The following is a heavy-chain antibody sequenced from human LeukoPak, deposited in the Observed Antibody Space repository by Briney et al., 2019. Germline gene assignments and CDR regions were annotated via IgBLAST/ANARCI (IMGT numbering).Heavy chain of an antibody. V-gene: IGHV3-23*01. J-gene: IGHJ5*02. Sequence: GGSLRLSCAASGFTFEDYALSWVSQAPGRGLEWVSAISSSGGDTHYADSVKGRFTISRDNSKNTLYLQMGSLAAEDTAAYYCAKDTISGVVGSSWGLGTLVTVSS. D-gene: IGHD3-3*02. CDR2: ISSSGGDT. CDR3: AKDTISGVVGSS. CDR1: GFTFEDYA.